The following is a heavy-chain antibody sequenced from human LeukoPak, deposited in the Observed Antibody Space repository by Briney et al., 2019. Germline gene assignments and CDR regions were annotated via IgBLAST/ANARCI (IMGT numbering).Heavy chain of an antibody. CDR1: GFTVSSNY. J-gene: IGHJ4*02. D-gene: IGHD4-17*01. Sequence: PGGSLRLSCAASGFTVSSNYMSWVRQAPGKGLEWVSVIYSGGSTYYADSVKGRFTISRDNSKNTLYLQMNSLRAEDTAVYYCARTSYGAHFDYWGQGTLVTVSS. CDR3: ARTSYGAHFDY. V-gene: IGHV3-53*01. CDR2: IYSGGST.